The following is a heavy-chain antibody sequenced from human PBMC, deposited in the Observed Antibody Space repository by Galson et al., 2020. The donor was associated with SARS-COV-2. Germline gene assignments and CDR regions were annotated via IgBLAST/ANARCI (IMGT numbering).Heavy chain of an antibody. D-gene: IGHD3-16*01. V-gene: IGHV3-53*01. CDR2: LYPAGIT. Sequence: GGSLRLSCAASGFSVSSDYMSWVRQAPGKGLECVSALYPAGITYYADSVKGRFTVSRDNSKNTLYLQMNSLRVEDTAIYYCARLSFHDDVWSKYPFFDYWGQGALVTVSS. J-gene: IGHJ4*02. CDR3: ARLSFHDDVWSKYPFFDY. CDR1: GFSVSSDY.